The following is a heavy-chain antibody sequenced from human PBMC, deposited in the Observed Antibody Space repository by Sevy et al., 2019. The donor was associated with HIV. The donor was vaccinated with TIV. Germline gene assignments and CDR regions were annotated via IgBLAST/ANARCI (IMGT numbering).Heavy chain of an antibody. CDR2: IRYDGSNK. CDR3: AKDRVVVVPAAPGQGYYYGMDV. V-gene: IGHV3-30*02. CDR1: EFTFNYYG. J-gene: IGHJ6*02. Sequence: GGSLRLSCAASEFTFNYYGMYWVRQAPGKGLEWVSFIRYDGSNKDYADSVKGRFTISRDNSKNTVYLQMNSLRGEDTAVYHGAKDRVVVVPAAPGQGYYYGMDVWGQGTTVTVSS. D-gene: IGHD2-2*01.